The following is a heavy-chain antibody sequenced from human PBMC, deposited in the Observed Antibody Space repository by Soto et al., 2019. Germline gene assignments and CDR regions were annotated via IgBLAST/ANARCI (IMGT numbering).Heavy chain of an antibody. CDR3: ARQAYGDYLGGNWFDP. CDR2: ISHDGHA. Sequence: SETLSLTCSVLGDSISDTRYYWGWIRQSPEKGLEWIGSISHDGHAYYNPSLKSRVTLFADTSRNQFSLKMKSVTVADTALYFCARQAYGDYLGGNWFDPWGQGALVTVSS. D-gene: IGHD4-17*01. V-gene: IGHV4-39*01. CDR1: GDSISDTRYY. J-gene: IGHJ5*02.